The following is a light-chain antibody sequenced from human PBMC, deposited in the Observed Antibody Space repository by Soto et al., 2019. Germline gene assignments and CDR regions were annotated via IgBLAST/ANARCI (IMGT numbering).Light chain of an antibody. CDR2: AAS. CDR1: QGISSY. J-gene: IGKJ5*01. Sequence: MQLTQAESSLSASLGDGGTITCRASQGISSYLAWYQQKKGKAPKLLIYAASTLQSGVPSRFSGSGYGTHFNLTISSLQTEDFATYYCQQLNSYPLTFGQGTRLEIK. V-gene: IGKV1-9*01. CDR3: QQLNSYPLT.